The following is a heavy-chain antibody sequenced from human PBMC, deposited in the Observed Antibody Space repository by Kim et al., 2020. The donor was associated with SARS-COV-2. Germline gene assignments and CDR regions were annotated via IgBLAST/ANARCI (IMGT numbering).Heavy chain of an antibody. CDR1: GFTFSSYA. CDR2: ISSSGTPI. CDR3: AKHYQSPYRQRAFVI. V-gene: IGHV3-23*01. Sequence: GGSLRLSCAASGFTFSSYAMSWVRQAPGKGLEWVSVISSSGTPIYYADSVKGRFTISRDNSKNTLELQMSSLRDEDTALYYCAKHYQSPYRQRAFVIWG. J-gene: IGHJ3*02. D-gene: IGHD2-2*01.